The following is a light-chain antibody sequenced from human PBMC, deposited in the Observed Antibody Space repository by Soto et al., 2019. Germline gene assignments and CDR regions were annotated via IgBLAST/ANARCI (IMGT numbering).Light chain of an antibody. CDR3: QQSNNLPWT. Sequence: EVLMTQSPATLSVSPGERATLSCRASQSVSGKLAWYQQKPGQAPRLLIYDASTRATGIPARFSGSGSGTEFTLTISSLQSEDFAVYYCQQSNNLPWTFGQGTKVEIK. J-gene: IGKJ1*01. V-gene: IGKV3-15*01. CDR2: DAS. CDR1: QSVSGK.